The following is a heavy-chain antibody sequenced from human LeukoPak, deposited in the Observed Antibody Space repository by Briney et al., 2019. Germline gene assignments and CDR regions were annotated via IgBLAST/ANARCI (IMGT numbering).Heavy chain of an antibody. Sequence: SETLSLTCAVYGGSFSGYYWSWIRQPPGKGLEWIGEINHSGSTNYNPSLKSRVTISVDTSKNQFSLKLSSVTAADTAVYYCARRKCGSRDQDYWGQGTLVTVSS. CDR2: INHSGST. D-gene: IGHD5-12*01. V-gene: IGHV4-34*01. J-gene: IGHJ4*02. CDR3: ARRKCGSRDQDY. CDR1: GGSFSGYY.